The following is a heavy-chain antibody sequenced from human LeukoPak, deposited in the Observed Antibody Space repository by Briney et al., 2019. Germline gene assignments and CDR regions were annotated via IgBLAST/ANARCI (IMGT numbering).Heavy chain of an antibody. CDR2: MSSNGGTT. J-gene: IGHJ6*02. Sequence: PGGSLRLSCAASGFTFSSYGMVWVRQAPGKGLEYVSGMSSNGGTTYYRNSVKGRFTISRDNSKDTLHLQMGSLRTEDMAVYYCARDDYGDYPYGMDVWGQGTTVTVSS. D-gene: IGHD4-17*01. CDR1: GFTFSSYG. CDR3: ARDDYGDYPYGMDV. V-gene: IGHV3-64*01.